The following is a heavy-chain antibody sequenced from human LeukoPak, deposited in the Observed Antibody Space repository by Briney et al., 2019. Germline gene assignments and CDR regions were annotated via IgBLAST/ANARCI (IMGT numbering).Heavy chain of an antibody. V-gene: IGHV1-18*01. CDR3: ARDQSIAAAGTSDY. CDR1: GYTFTSYG. CDR2: ISAYNGNT. D-gene: IGHD6-13*01. J-gene: IGHJ4*02. Sequence: ASVKVSCKASGYTFTSYGISWVRQAPGQGLEWMGWISAYNGNTNYAQKLQGRVTMTTDTSTRTAYMELRSLRSDDTAVYYCARDQSIAAAGTSDYWGQGTLVTVSS.